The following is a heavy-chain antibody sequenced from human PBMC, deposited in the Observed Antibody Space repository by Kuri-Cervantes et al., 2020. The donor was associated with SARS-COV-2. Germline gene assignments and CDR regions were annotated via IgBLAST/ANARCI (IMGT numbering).Heavy chain of an antibody. J-gene: IGHJ4*02. CDR3: ARSPFAQFFDY. Sequence: GGSLRLSCAASGFTFSSYSMNWVRQAPGKGLEWVSSISSSSSYIYYADSVKGRFTISRDNAKNSLYLQMDSLRAEDTAVYYCARSPFAQFFDYWGQGTLVTVSS. D-gene: IGHD3-10*01. V-gene: IGHV3-21*01. CDR2: ISSSSSYI. CDR1: GFTFSSYS.